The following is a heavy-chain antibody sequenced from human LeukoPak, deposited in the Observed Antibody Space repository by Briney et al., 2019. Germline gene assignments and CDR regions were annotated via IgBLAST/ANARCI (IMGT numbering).Heavy chain of an antibody. CDR3: AREGWDYDFWSGQRDY. Sequence: SQTLSLTCTVSGGSISSGGYYWSWIRQPPGKGLEWIGYIYHSGSTYYNPSLKSRVTISVDRSKNQFSLKLSSVTAADTAVYYCAREGWDYDFWSGQRDYWGQGTLVTVSS. CDR2: IYHSGST. V-gene: IGHV4-30-2*01. J-gene: IGHJ4*02. CDR1: GGSISSGGYY. D-gene: IGHD3-3*01.